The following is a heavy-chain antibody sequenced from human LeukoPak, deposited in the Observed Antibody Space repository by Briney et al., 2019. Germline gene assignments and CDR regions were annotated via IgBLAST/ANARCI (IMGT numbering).Heavy chain of an antibody. CDR3: ARGVGIPMTTAPAERYGMDV. V-gene: IGHV4-39*07. J-gene: IGHJ6*02. CDR2: IYYSGST. D-gene: IGHD4-17*01. Sequence: SETLSLTCTVSGGSISGSSYYWGWIRQPPGKGLEWIGSIYYSGSTYYNPSLKSRVTISVDRSKNQFSLKLSSVTAADTAVYYCARGVGIPMTTAPAERYGMDVWGQGTTVTVSS. CDR1: GGSISGSSYY.